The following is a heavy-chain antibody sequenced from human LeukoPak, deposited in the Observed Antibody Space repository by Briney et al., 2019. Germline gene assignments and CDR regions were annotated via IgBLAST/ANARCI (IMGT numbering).Heavy chain of an antibody. V-gene: IGHV5-51*01. CDR2: IYPGDSDT. J-gene: IGHJ4*02. CDR3: ARHRGPRGYSYGSFDY. CDR1: GYSFTSYW. D-gene: IGHD5-18*01. Sequence: GESLKISCKGSGYSFTSYWIGWVRQMPGKGLEWMGIIYPGDSDTRYSPSFQGQVTISADKSISTAYLQWGSLKASDTAMYYCARHRGPRGYSYGSFDYWGQGTLVTVSS.